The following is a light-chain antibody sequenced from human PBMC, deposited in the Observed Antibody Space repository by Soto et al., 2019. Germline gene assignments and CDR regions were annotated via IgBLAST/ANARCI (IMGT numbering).Light chain of an antibody. J-gene: IGKJ2*01. CDR2: KAS. Sequence: DIQMTQSPSTLSASVGDRVSITCRASQSISSWLAWYQQKPGKAPKLLIYKASGLETGVPSRFSGSGSGTEFTLTISSLQPDDFATYYCQQYNSFPHTFGQGTKLEIK. CDR3: QQYNSFPHT. V-gene: IGKV1-5*03. CDR1: QSISSW.